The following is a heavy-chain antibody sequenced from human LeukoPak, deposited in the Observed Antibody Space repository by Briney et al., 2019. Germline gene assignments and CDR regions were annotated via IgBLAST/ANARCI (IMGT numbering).Heavy chain of an antibody. D-gene: IGHD6-6*01. J-gene: IGHJ5*02. CDR2: IDPSDSYT. CDR1: GYSFTSYW. V-gene: IGHV5-10-1*01. CDR3: ARHEKEYSSSWGIDP. Sequence: GESLKISCKGSGYSFTSYWISWVRRMPGKGLEWMGRIDPSDSYTNYSPSFQGHVTISADKSISTAYLQWSSLKASDTAMYYCARHEKEYSSSWGIDPWGQGTLVTVSS.